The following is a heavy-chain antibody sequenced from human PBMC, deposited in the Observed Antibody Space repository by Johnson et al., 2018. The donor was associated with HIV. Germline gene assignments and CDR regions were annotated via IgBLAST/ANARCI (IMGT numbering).Heavy chain of an antibody. CDR3: AGENSSGYHDAFDI. CDR2: ISYDGSNK. Sequence: QVQLVESGGGLVQPGGSLRLSCAASGFTFSSYVMHWVRQAPGKGLEWVAVISYDGSNKSYSDSVQGRFTISRDNSKNTLYLQMNSLKAEATAVYYCAGENSSGYHDAFDIWGQGTLVTVSS. V-gene: IGHV3-30-3*01. J-gene: IGHJ3*02. D-gene: IGHD3-22*01. CDR1: GFTFSSYV.